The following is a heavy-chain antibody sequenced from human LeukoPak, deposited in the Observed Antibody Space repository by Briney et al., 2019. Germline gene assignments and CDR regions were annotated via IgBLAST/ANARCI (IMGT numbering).Heavy chain of an antibody. J-gene: IGHJ4*02. Sequence: SETLSLTCAVYGGSFSGYYWSWIRQPPGKGLEWIGEINHSGSTNYNPSLKSRVTISVDTSKNQFSLKLTSVTAADTAVYYCASDSFYDSGGYFYYWGQGTPVTVSS. CDR2: INHSGST. CDR1: GGSFSGYY. CDR3: ASDSFYDSGGYFYY. D-gene: IGHD3-22*01. V-gene: IGHV4-34*01.